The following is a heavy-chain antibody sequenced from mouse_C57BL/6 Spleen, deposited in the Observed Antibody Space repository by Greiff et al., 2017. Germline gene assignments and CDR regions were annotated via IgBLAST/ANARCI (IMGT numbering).Heavy chain of an antibody. Sequence: QVQLQQSGPELVKPGASVKLSCKASGYTFTSYDINWVKQRPGQGLEWIGWFYPRDGSPKYNEKFKGKATLNVDKSSSTAYMALHSLTSEDSAVYFCAREGRRVTGTRGDYFDYWGQGTTLTVSS. CDR2: FYPRDGSP. J-gene: IGHJ2*01. CDR3: AREGRRVTGTRGDYFDY. CDR1: GYTFTSYD. V-gene: IGHV1-85*01. D-gene: IGHD4-1*01.